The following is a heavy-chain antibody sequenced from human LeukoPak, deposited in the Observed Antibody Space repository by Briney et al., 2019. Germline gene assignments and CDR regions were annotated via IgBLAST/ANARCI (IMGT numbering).Heavy chain of an antibody. CDR1: GFTFSDDY. CDR2: ISTSGSTI. J-gene: IGHJ4*02. Sequence: GGSLRLSCAASGFTFSDDYMTWIRQAPGKGLEWVSYISTSGSTISYADSVKGRFTISRDNAKNSLYLQMNSLRAEDTAVYYCARDMITRITMVRGVILHYWGQGTLVTVSS. CDR3: ARDMITRITMVRGVILHY. D-gene: IGHD3-10*01. V-gene: IGHV3-11*04.